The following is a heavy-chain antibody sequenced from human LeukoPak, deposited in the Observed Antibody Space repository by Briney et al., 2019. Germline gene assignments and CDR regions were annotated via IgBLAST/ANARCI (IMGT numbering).Heavy chain of an antibody. Sequence: SETLSLTCTVSGGSISSSSYYWGWIRQPPGKGLEWIGSMYYSGSTYYNPSLKSRVAISVDTSKNQLSLKLSSVTAADTAVYYCARSVYSTNVDSWGQGNLVTVSS. CDR1: GGSISSSSYY. V-gene: IGHV4-39*01. CDR2: MYYSGST. J-gene: IGHJ4*02. D-gene: IGHD6-13*01. CDR3: ARSVYSTNVDS.